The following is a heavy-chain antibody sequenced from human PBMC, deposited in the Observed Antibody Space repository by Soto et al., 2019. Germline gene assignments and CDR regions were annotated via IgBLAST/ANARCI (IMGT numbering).Heavy chain of an antibody. J-gene: IGHJ4*02. D-gene: IGHD4-17*01. CDR3: ARQGTTVTTFYY. CDR1: GYSFTSYW. CDR2: IYPGDSDT. Sequence: SLKISCEASGYSFTSYWIGWVRQMPGKGLEWMGVIYPGDSDTRYSPSFQGQVTISADKSISTAYLQWSSLKASDTAMYYCARQGTTVTTFYYWGQGTLVTVSS. V-gene: IGHV5-51*01.